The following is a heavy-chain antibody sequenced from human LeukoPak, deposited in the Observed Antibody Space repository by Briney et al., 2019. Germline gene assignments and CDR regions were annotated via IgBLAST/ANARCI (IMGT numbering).Heavy chain of an antibody. CDR3: AKDSLLWFGESGGAFDI. J-gene: IGHJ3*02. D-gene: IGHD3-10*01. Sequence: GGSLRLSCAASGFTFSSYAMSWVRQAPGKGLEWVSAISGSGGSTYYADSVKGRFTISRDNSKNTLYLQMNSLRAEDTAVYYCAKDSLLWFGESGGAFDIWGQGTMVTVSS. V-gene: IGHV3-23*01. CDR2: ISGSGGST. CDR1: GFTFSSYA.